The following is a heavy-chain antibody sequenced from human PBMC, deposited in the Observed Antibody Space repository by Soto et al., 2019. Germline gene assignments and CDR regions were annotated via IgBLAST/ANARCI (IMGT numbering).Heavy chain of an antibody. CDR3: AKDRAFDY. V-gene: IGHV3-9*01. CDR2: ISWNSGSI. Sequence: PGGSLRLSCGASGFTFDDYAMHWVRQAPGKGLEWVSGISWNSGSIGYADSVKGRFTISRDNAKNSLYLQMNSLRAEDTALYYCAKDRAFDYWGQGTLVTVSS. J-gene: IGHJ4*02. CDR1: GFTFDDYA.